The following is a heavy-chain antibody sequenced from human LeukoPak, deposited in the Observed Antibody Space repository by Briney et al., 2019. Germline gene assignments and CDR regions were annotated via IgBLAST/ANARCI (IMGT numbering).Heavy chain of an antibody. Sequence: ASVKVSCKTSGGIFSSYAFSWMRQAPGQGLEWAGRIIPIYNPVDYTQRFQGRVTITADESTNTVYLELSSLRYDDTAVYYCARGDYYDSSGYYYIQKQAVPYYFDYWGQGTLVTVSS. V-gene: IGHV1-69*13. CDR1: GGIFSSYA. J-gene: IGHJ4*02. CDR2: IIPIYNPV. CDR3: ARGDYYDSSGYYYIQKQAVPYYFDY. D-gene: IGHD3-22*01.